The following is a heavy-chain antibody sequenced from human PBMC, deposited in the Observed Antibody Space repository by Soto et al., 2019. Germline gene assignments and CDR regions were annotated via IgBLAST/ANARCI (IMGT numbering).Heavy chain of an antibody. Sequence: GASVKVSCKASGYTFTSYYMHWVRQAPGQGLEWMGIINPSGGSTSYAQKFQGRVTMTRDTSTSTVYMELRSLRSDDMAVYYCARVVTIFGVVKNGMDVWGQGTTVTSP. CDR1: GYTFTSYY. J-gene: IGHJ6*02. CDR3: ARVVTIFGVVKNGMDV. CDR2: INPSGGST. D-gene: IGHD3-3*01. V-gene: IGHV1-46*01.